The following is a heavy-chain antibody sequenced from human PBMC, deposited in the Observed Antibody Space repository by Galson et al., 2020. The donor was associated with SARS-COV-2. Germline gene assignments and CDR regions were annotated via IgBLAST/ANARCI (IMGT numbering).Heavy chain of an antibody. V-gene: IGHV3-48*04. J-gene: IGHJ4*02. D-gene: IGHD6-13*01. CDR3: AREGLGSTYYLDY. Sequence: QAGGSLLSCAASGFTFSTFSMNWFRQAPGKGLEWVSYSSSSRSTIYYADSVKGRFTISRDDAKSSLFLQMTSLRADDTAVYYCAREGLGSTYYLDYWGPGTLVTVSS. CDR1: GFTFSTFS. CDR2: SSSSRSTI.